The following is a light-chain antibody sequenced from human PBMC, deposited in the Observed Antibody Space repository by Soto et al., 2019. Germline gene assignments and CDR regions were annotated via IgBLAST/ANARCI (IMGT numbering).Light chain of an antibody. CDR3: QQYNTFLT. V-gene: IGKV1-5*01. CDR2: DAS. Sequence: DIPMTQSPSTLSASVGEIVTITCRASQSVSTWLAWYQQRPGKAPKLLIHDASSLERGVPSRFSGSGSGTVFTLTISSLQPDDSATYYCQQYNTFLTLGGGTKVDIK. CDR1: QSVSTW. J-gene: IGKJ4*01.